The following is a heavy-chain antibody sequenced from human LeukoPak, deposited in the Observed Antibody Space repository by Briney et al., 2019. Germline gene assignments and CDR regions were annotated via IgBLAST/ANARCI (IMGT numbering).Heavy chain of an antibody. CDR3: ARGGWWDNWNRLDP. CDR1: GFTFSNAW. J-gene: IGHJ5*02. Sequence: PGGSLRLSCAASGFTFSNAWMSWVRQPPGKGLEWIGEINHSGSTNYNPSLKSRVSISVDTSKDQVSLKLTSVTAADTAVYYCARGGWWDNWNRLDPWGQGTLVTVSS. D-gene: IGHD1-1*01. V-gene: IGHV4-34*01. CDR2: INHSGST.